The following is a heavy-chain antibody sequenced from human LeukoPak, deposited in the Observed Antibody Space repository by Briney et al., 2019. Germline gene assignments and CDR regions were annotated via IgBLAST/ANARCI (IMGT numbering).Heavy chain of an antibody. Sequence: PGGSLRLSCAASGFTFSSHAMSWVRQAPGKGLEWVSAISGSGGSTYYADSVKGRFTISRDNSKNTLYLQMDSLRAEDTAVYYCAKVTFPYYYDSSGYSYYFDYWGQGTLVTVSS. CDR2: ISGSGGST. CDR3: AKVTFPYYYDSSGYSYYFDY. V-gene: IGHV3-23*01. CDR1: GFTFSSHA. D-gene: IGHD3-22*01. J-gene: IGHJ4*02.